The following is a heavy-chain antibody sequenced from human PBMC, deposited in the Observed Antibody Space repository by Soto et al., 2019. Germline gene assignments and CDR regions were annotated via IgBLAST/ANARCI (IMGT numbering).Heavy chain of an antibody. CDR3: ARRDGTRWIAAAVDY. V-gene: IGHV5-51*01. J-gene: IGHJ4*02. D-gene: IGHD6-13*01. CDR1: GYSFTSYW. Sequence: PGESLKISCKGSGYSFTSYWIGWVRQMPGKGLEWMGIIYPGDSDTRYSPSFQGQVTISADKSISTAYLQWSSLKASDTAMYYCARRDGTRWIAAAVDYWGQGTLVTVSS. CDR2: IYPGDSDT.